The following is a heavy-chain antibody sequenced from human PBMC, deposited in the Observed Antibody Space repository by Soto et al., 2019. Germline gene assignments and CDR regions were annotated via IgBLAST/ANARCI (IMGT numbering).Heavy chain of an antibody. CDR2: ISAYNGNT. CDR1: GYTFTSYG. J-gene: IGHJ4*02. V-gene: IGHV1-18*01. D-gene: IGHD3-22*01. Sequence: GASVKVSCKASGYTFTSYGISWVRQAPGQGLEWMGWISAYNGNTNYAQKLQGRVTMTTDTSTSTAYMELRSLRSDDTAVYYCARVHTKYYYDSSGYSGYWGQGTLVTVSS. CDR3: ARVHTKYYYDSSGYSGY.